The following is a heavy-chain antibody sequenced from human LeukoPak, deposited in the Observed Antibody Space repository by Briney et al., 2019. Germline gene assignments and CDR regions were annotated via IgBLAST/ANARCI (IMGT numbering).Heavy chain of an antibody. Sequence: SETLSLTCTVSGGSISSYYWSWIRQSPGKGLECIGYIHYTGSTNYNPSLKSRVTISVETSKNQFSLKLKSVTAADTAVYYCARGGYYGSGNDFRFDPWGQGSLVTVSS. J-gene: IGHJ5*02. CDR1: GGSISSYY. CDR3: ARGGYYGSGNDFRFDP. V-gene: IGHV4-59*01. CDR2: IHYTGST. D-gene: IGHD3-10*01.